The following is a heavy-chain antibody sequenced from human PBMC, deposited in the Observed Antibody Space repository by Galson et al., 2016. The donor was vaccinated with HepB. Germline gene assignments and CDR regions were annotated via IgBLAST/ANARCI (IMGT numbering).Heavy chain of an antibody. V-gene: IGHV1-8*01. D-gene: IGHD7-27*01. CDR2: MNPKSSKT. CDR3: ARGLNHWGRVNWFDP. Sequence: SVKVSCKASGYTFTDYYINWVRQATGQGLEWMGWMNPKSSKTVFAQKFKGRVSMTRNSSLSTAYMELSRLTSEDTAVYFCARGLNHWGRVNWFDPWGQGTLVIVSS. CDR1: GYTFTDYY. J-gene: IGHJ5*02.